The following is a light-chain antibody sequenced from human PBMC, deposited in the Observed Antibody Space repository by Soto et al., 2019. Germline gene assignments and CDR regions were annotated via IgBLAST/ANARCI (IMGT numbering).Light chain of an antibody. CDR1: ESISRW. CDR2: KAS. V-gene: IGKV1-5*03. J-gene: IGKJ1*01. CDR3: QQYHSYWT. Sequence: DIQMTPSPSPLSASVGDRVTITCRASESISRWLAWYQQKPGKPPNLLIYKASTLGSGVPSRFSGTGSGTEFTLTISSLQPDDFATYYCQQYHSYWTFGQGTKVDI.